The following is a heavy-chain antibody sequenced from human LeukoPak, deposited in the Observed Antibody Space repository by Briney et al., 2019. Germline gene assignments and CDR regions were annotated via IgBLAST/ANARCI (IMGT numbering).Heavy chain of an antibody. CDR1: GYTFTNYY. Sequence: GASVKVSCKASGYTFTNYYIHWVRQAPGQGLEWMGIINPSGGSASYAQKFQGRVTMTRDTSTSTVYMELSSLRSEDTAVYYCARVGYDFWSGYQSYYFDYWGQGTLVTVSS. J-gene: IGHJ4*02. CDR2: INPSGGSA. CDR3: ARVGYDFWSGYQSYYFDY. D-gene: IGHD3-3*01. V-gene: IGHV1-46*01.